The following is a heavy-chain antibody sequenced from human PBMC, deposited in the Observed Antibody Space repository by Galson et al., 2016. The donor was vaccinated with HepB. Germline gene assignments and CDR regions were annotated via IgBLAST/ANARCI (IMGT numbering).Heavy chain of an antibody. CDR3: ATYQAAAPPHAFHI. CDR2: VYYSGST. CDR1: GDSITSSRYY. V-gene: IGHV4-39*01. J-gene: IGHJ3*02. Sequence: SETLSLTCSVSGDSITSSRYYWGWIRQPPGKGLEWIGSVYYSGSTYYNPSLQSRVTISVDTSKSQFSLNLSSVTAADTAVYSCATYQAAAPPHAFHIWGQGKMVTVSS. D-gene: IGHD6-13*01.